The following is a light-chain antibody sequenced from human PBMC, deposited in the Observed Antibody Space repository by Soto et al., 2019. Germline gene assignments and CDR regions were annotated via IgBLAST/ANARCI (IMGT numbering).Light chain of an antibody. CDR3: KQYNDWPRT. J-gene: IGKJ1*01. V-gene: IGKV3-15*01. CDR2: GAS. Sequence: EIVMTQSPATLSVSPGERATLSCRASQSVGTYLAWYQQKPGQAPRLLSYGASTRAAGISPRFSGGGSGTESTLTISSLQSEDFAVYYCKQYNDWPRTFGQGTKVGIK. CDR1: QSVGTY.